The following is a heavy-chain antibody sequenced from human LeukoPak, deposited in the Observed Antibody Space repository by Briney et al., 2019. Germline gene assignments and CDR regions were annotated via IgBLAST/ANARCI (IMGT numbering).Heavy chain of an antibody. Sequence: NPSETLSLTCAVSGGSISSGGYSWSWIRQPPGKGLEWIGYIYHSGSTYYNPSLKSRVTISVDRSKNQFPLKLSSVTAADTAVYYCAREAHSGYRHVFDYWGQGTLVTVSS. V-gene: IGHV4-30-2*01. CDR1: GGSISSGGYS. CDR3: AREAHSGYRHVFDY. CDR2: IYHSGST. D-gene: IGHD3-22*01. J-gene: IGHJ4*02.